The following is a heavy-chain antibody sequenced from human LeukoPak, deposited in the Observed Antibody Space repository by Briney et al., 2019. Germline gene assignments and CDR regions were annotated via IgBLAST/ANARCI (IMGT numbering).Heavy chain of an antibody. D-gene: IGHD6-19*01. CDR2: ISDDGSGT. V-gene: IGHV3-23*01. CDR3: AKATSVSWSSGWYFDY. Sequence: GGSLRLSCAASGFTFSDYAMSWVRQAPGQGLEWVSTISDDGSGTYYADSVKGRFTISRGNSRNTLYLQMNSLRAEDTAVYYCAKATSVSWSSGWYFDYWGQGTLVTVSS. J-gene: IGHJ4*02. CDR1: GFTFSDYA.